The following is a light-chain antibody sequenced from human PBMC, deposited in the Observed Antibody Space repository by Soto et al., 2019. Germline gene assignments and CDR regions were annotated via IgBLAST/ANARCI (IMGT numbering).Light chain of an antibody. Sequence: QSVLTQPASVSGTPAQSITISCNGTSSDVGSYNYVSWYQHRPGKPPSLMIYAPSNRPSRDSHPLSGSSSANTASLAISGLQVQDEAAYSSCSYTSGSTLYVFGSGTKATVL. J-gene: IGLJ1*01. V-gene: IGLV2-14*01. CDR1: SSDVGSYNY. CDR3: CSYTSGSTLYV. CDR2: APS.